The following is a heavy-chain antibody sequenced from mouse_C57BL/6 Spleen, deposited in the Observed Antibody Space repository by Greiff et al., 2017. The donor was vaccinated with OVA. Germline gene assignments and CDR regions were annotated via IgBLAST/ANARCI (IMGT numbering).Heavy chain of an antibody. CDR3: ARRTGTGGYYCDY. CDR2: ISSGSSTI. J-gene: IGHJ2*01. D-gene: IGHD4-1*01. Sequence: EVMLVESGGGLVKPGGSLKLSCAASGFTFSDYGMHWVRQAPEKGLEWVAYISSGSSTIYYADTVKGRFTISRDNAKNTLFLQMTSLRSEDTAMYYCARRTGTGGYYCDYWGQGTTLTVSS. CDR1: GFTFSDYG. V-gene: IGHV5-17*01.